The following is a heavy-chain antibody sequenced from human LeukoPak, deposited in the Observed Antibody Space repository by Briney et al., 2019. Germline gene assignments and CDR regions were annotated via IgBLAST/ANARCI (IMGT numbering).Heavy chain of an antibody. V-gene: IGHV3-7*01. Sequence: GGSLRLSCEASGFTFSGYWMGWVRQAPGKGLEWVANISPDGSDTFYVDSVKGRFTISRDNAKNSLYLQMNSLRAEDTAVYYCARLPPNSGYDQTPGYWGQGTLVTVSS. CDR1: GFTFSGYW. CDR3: ARLPPNSGYDQTPGY. D-gene: IGHD5-12*01. J-gene: IGHJ4*02. CDR2: ISPDGSDT.